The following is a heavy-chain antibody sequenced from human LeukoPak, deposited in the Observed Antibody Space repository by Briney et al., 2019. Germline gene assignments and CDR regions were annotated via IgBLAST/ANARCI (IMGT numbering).Heavy chain of an antibody. Sequence: SVKVSCKASGGTFSSYAISWVRQAPGQGLEWMGGIIPIFGTANYAQKFQGRVTITADESTSTAYMELSSLRSEDMAVYYCAADGVEYDGAGAGVWGQGTLVTVSS. V-gene: IGHV1-69*13. CDR1: GGTFSSYA. CDR2: IIPIFGTA. J-gene: IGHJ4*02. D-gene: IGHD1-26*01. CDR3: AADGVEYDGAGAGV.